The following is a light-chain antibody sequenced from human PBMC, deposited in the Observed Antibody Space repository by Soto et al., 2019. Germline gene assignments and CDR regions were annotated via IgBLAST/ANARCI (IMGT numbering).Light chain of an antibody. CDR1: QSVSSSY. CDR2: GAS. J-gene: IGKJ2*01. CDR3: QQYGSSPNT. Sequence: EIVLTQSPGTPSLSPGERATLSCRASQSVSSSYLAWYQQKPGQAPRLLIYGASSRATGIPDRFSGSGSGTDFTLTISRLEPEDFAVYYCQQYGSSPNTFGQGTKLEIK. V-gene: IGKV3-20*01.